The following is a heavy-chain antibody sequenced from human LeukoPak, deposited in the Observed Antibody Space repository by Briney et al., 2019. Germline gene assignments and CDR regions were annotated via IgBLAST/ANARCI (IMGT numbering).Heavy chain of an antibody. CDR1: GYTFTVYY. V-gene: IGHV1-2*04. Sequence: ASVKVSCRASGYTFTVYYMSWVRQAPGQGLEWMGWINPDSGGTHYAQNFRGWVTMTRDTSISTAYMELSRLRSDDTAVYYCARGTLTAPRSAFDIWGQGTMVTVSS. D-gene: IGHD1-14*01. J-gene: IGHJ3*02. CDR2: INPDSGGT. CDR3: ARGTLTAPRSAFDI.